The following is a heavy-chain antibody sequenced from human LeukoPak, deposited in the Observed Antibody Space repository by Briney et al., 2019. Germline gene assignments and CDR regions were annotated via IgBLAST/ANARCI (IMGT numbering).Heavy chain of an antibody. D-gene: IGHD3-10*01. CDR1: GFTVSSNY. CDR2: IYSGGST. CDR3: AKGLRGERLADFDY. J-gene: IGHJ4*02. Sequence: GGSLRLSCAASGFTVSSNYMSWARQAPGKGLEWVSVIYSGGSTYYADSVRGRFTISRDNSKNTLYLQMNSLRAEDTAIYYCAKGLRGERLADFDYWGQGTLVTVSS. V-gene: IGHV3-53*01.